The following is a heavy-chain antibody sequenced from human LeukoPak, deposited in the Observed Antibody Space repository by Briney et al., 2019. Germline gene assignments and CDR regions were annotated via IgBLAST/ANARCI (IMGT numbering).Heavy chain of an antibody. CDR2: IRSKANSYAT. Sequence: GGSLRLSCAASGFTFSGSAMHWVRQASGKGLEWVGRIRSKANSYATAYAASVKGRFTISRDDSKNTAYLQMNSLKTEDTAVYYCTRSPLGGVVRTYYYYGMDVWGQGTTVTVSS. CDR3: TRSPLGGVVRTYYYYGMDV. CDR1: GFTFSGSA. D-gene: IGHD3-3*01. J-gene: IGHJ6*02. V-gene: IGHV3-73*01.